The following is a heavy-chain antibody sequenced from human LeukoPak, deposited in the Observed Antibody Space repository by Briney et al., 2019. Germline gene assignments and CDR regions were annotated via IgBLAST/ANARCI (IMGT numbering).Heavy chain of an antibody. Sequence: GGSLRLSCAASGFTFSSYWMSWVRQAPGKRLEWVANIKQDGSEKYYVDSVKGRFTIARDNAKNSLCLQMNSLRAEDTAVYYCARLSSSKIGYDYWGQGTLVTVSS. CDR3: ARLSSSKIGYDY. D-gene: IGHD2-2*01. J-gene: IGHJ4*02. V-gene: IGHV3-7*01. CDR2: IKQDGSEK. CDR1: GFTFSSYW.